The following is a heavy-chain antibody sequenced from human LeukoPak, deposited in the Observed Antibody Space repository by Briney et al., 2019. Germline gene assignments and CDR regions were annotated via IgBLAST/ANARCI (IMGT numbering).Heavy chain of an antibody. J-gene: IGHJ6*02. CDR2: IYYSGST. CDR3: ARRPHGRYYYYGMDV. CDR1: GGSISSYY. Sequence: SETLSLTCTVSGGSISSYYWSWIRQPPGKGLEWIGYIYYSGSTNYNPSLKSRVTISVDTSKNQFSLKLCSVTAADTAVYYCARRPHGRYYYYGMDVWGQGTTVTVSS. V-gene: IGHV4-59*08.